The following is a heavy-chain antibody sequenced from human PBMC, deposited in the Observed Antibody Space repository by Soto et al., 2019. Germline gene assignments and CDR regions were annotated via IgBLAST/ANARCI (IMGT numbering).Heavy chain of an antibody. Sequence: EVQLVESGGGLVKPGGSLRLSCAASGFTFTRYSMNWVRQAPGKGLEWVSSISSTTNYIYYGDSMKGRFTISRDNAKNSLYLELNNLSAEDTAVYHCAKNQGVELVPLATVDWFDPWGQGSVVTVSS. CDR3: AKNQGVELVPLATVDWFDP. CDR1: GFTFTRYS. CDR2: ISSTTNYI. J-gene: IGHJ5*02. V-gene: IGHV3-21*04. D-gene: IGHD1-26*01.